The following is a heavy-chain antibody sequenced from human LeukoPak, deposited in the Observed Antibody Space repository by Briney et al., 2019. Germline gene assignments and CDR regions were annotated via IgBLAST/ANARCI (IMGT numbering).Heavy chain of an antibody. CDR2: IIPIFGTA. CDR3: ASTPNYDFWSGYPTYYFDY. V-gene: IGHV1-69*01. D-gene: IGHD3-3*01. J-gene: IGHJ4*02. Sequence: SVKVSCKASGGTFSSYAISWVRQAPGQGLEWMGGIIPIFGTANYAQKFQDRVTITADESTSTAYMELSSLRSEDTAVYYCASTPNYDFWSGYPTYYFDYWGQGTLVTVSS. CDR1: GGTFSSYA.